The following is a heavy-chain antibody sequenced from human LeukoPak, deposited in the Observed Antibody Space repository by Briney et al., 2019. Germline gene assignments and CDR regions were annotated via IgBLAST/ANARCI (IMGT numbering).Heavy chain of an antibody. CDR3: TKWSGFGDD. V-gene: IGHV3-23*01. CDR2: ISGSGDTT. D-gene: IGHD3-10*01. J-gene: IGHJ4*02. CDR1: GFTFSGNS. Sequence: GGSLRLSCAASGFTFSGNSRTWVRQTPGKGLEWVSGISGSGDTTFYAASVKGRFTISRANSRNTLYLQMSSLRPEVTAVYYCTKWSGFGDDWGQGTLVTVSS.